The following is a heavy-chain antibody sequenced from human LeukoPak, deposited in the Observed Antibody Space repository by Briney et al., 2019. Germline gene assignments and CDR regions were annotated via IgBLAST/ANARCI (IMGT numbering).Heavy chain of an antibody. CDR3: AKGAGRIVGEHDY. J-gene: IGHJ4*02. V-gene: IGHV3-30*18. D-gene: IGHD2-21*01. CDR1: GFTFSSYA. Sequence: GGSLRLSCAASGFTFSSYAMSWVRQAPGKGLEWVAVISYDGSNKYYADSVKGRFTISRDNSKNTLYLQMNSLRAEDTAVYYCAKGAGRIVGEHDYWGQGTLVTVSS. CDR2: ISYDGSNK.